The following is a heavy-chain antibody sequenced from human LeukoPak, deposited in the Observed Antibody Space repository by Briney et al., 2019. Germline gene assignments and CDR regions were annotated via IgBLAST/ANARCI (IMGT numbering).Heavy chain of an antibody. Sequence: PGGSLRLSRAASGFTLSAYYMAWVRQAPGKGLEFVSGSSGTGFSTHYADSVKGRFTISRDESKNILYLQMDSLRAEDTALYYCARAGYSWIPFDAWGQGTPVTVSS. J-gene: IGHJ4*02. D-gene: IGHD3-9*01. CDR2: SSGTGFST. V-gene: IGHV3-23*01. CDR3: ARAGYSWIPFDA. CDR1: GFTLSAYY.